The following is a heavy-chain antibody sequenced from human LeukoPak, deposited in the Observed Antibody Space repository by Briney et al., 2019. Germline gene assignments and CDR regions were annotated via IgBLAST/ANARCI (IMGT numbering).Heavy chain of an antibody. D-gene: IGHD3-3*01. J-gene: IGHJ4*02. Sequence: GGSLRLSCAASGFTFSSYSMNWVRQAPGKGLEWVSSISSSSSYIYYADSVKGRFTISRDNAKNSLYLQMNSLRAEDTAVYYCARDSVSWSGYLFDYWGQGTLVTVSS. CDR1: GFTFSSYS. CDR2: ISSSSSYI. V-gene: IGHV3-21*01. CDR3: ARDSVSWSGYLFDY.